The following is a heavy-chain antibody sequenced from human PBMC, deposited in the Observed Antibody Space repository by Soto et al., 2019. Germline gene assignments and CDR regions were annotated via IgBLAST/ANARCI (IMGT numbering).Heavy chain of an antibody. V-gene: IGHV3-33*01. CDR1: GFIFNTYG. J-gene: IGHJ4*02. Sequence: QVQLVESGGGVVQPGRSLRLSCAASGFIFNTYGMHWVRQAPGKGLEWVAVIYYDGRNKYYADSVKGRFTISRDNSKNTLNLQMNSLRVKDTAVYYCARDLGELWPSVGGYWGQGTLVTVSS. D-gene: IGHD1-26*01. CDR3: ARDLGELWPSVGGY. CDR2: IYYDGRNK.